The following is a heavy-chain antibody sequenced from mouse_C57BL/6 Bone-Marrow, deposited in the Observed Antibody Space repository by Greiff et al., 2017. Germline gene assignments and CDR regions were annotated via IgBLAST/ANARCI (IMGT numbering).Heavy chain of an antibody. Sequence: EVQLQQSGPELVKPGASVKISCKASGYTFTDYYMNWVKQSHGKSLEWIGDINPNNGGTSYNQKFKGKATLTVDKSSSTAYMELRSLTSEDSAVYYCARCSITTVVVFDYWGQGTTLTVSS. CDR1: GYTFTDYY. CDR3: ARCSITTVVVFDY. V-gene: IGHV1-26*01. D-gene: IGHD1-1*01. J-gene: IGHJ2*01. CDR2: INPNNGGT.